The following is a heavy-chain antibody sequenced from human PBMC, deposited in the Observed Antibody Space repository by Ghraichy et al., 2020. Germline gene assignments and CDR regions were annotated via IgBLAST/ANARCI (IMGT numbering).Heavy chain of an antibody. CDR2: ISGSGGST. Sequence: GGSLRLSCAASGFTFSSYAMSWVRQAPGKGLEWVSAISGSGGSTYYADSVKGRFTISRDNSKNTLYLQMNSLRAEDTAVYYCAKDWGQWLVNFYFDYWGQGTLVTVSS. J-gene: IGHJ4*02. D-gene: IGHD6-19*01. V-gene: IGHV3-23*01. CDR1: GFTFSSYA. CDR3: AKDWGQWLVNFYFDY.